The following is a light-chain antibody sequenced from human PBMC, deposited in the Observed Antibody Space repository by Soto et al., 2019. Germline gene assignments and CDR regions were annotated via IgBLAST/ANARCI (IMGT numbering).Light chain of an antibody. CDR1: LAISNY. CDR2: GAS. V-gene: IGKV1-27*01. CDR3: QRDNTCPWT. J-gene: IGKJ1*01. Sequence: DIQMTQSPSSLSAFVGDRVTITCRASLAISNYLAWYQQKPGKAPNLLIYGASTLQSGVPSRFAGSGSGTEFTLTITSLQPEYVATDYCQRDNTCPWTFGQGTKVEIK.